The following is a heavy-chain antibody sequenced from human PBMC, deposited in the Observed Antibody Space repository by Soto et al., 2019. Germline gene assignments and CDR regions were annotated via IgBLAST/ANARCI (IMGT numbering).Heavy chain of an antibody. D-gene: IGHD6-13*01. Sequence: ASVKVSCKASGYTFTSYYIHWVRQAPGQGLDWMGIINPSGGSTDYAQRFQGRVAMTSDASTSTVYMELSSLRSEDTAVYYRAKDRGRATAGEYYYYGMDVWGQGTTVTVSS. V-gene: IGHV1-46*01. CDR3: AKDRGRATAGEYYYYGMDV. CDR2: INPSGGST. CDR1: GYTFTSYY. J-gene: IGHJ6*02.